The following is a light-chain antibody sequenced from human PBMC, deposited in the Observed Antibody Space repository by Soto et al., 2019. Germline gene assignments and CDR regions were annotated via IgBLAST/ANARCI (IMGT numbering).Light chain of an antibody. Sequence: DIQMTQSPSSLSASVGDRVTITCRASQSITAYLNWYQQKPGKAPKLLIHVTSNLERGVPSRFSGGGSGTDFSLTISSLQPEDFGTFDCQQTYSGRTFGQGTKVEIK. J-gene: IGKJ1*01. V-gene: IGKV1-39*01. CDR2: VTS. CDR3: QQTYSGRT. CDR1: QSITAY.